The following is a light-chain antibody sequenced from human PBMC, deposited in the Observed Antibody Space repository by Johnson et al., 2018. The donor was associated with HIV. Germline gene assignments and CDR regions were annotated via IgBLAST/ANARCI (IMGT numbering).Light chain of an antibody. CDR3: GTWDSSLNTGYV. CDR2: ENN. V-gene: IGLV1-51*02. Sequence: VLTQPPSVSAAPGQKVTIPCSGSSSNLGNNYVSWYQQLPGTAPKLLIYENNKRPSGIPARFSGSKSGTSATLGITGLQTGDEADYYCGTWDSSLNTGYVFVTGTKVTVL. J-gene: IGLJ1*01. CDR1: SSNLGNNY.